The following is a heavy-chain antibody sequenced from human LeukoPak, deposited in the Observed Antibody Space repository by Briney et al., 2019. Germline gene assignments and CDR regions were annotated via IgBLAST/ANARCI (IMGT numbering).Heavy chain of an antibody. CDR2: INHSGST. J-gene: IGHJ4*02. Sequence: SETLSLTCAVYGGSFSGYYWSWIRQPPGKGLEWIGEINHSGSTNYNPSLKSRVTISVDTSKNQFSLKLSSVTAADTAVYYCAVGPRSSSWYYWGQGTLVTVSS. CDR1: GGSFSGYY. CDR3: AVGPRSSSWYY. D-gene: IGHD6-13*01. V-gene: IGHV4-34*01.